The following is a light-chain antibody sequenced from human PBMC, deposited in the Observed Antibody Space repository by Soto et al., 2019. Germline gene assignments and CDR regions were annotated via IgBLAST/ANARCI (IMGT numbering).Light chain of an antibody. CDR3: QQRSNWPPIT. J-gene: IGKJ5*01. CDR2: GAS. Sequence: EIVMTQSPATLSVSPGERATLSCRAGQNIHTNLAWYQQKPGQAPRLLFYGASTGATGLPARFSGSGSGTDFTLTISNLEPEDFAVYYCQQRSNWPPITFGQGTRLEI. V-gene: IGKV3-15*01. CDR1: QNIHTN.